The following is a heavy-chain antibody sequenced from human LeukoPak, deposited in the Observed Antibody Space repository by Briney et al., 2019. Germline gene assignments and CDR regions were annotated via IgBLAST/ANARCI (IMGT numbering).Heavy chain of an antibody. CDR2: IIPHSGGT. J-gene: IGHJ4*02. CDR3: ARDGGDGYNPDRPTD. Sequence: ASVKVSCKASGYTFAGYYIHWVRQAPGQGLEWMGWIIPHSGGTNYAQKFQDRVTMTRDTSISTAHMELSRLRSDDTAVYYCARDGGDGYNPDRPTDWGQGTLVTVSS. CDR1: GYTFAGYY. D-gene: IGHD5-24*01. V-gene: IGHV1-2*02.